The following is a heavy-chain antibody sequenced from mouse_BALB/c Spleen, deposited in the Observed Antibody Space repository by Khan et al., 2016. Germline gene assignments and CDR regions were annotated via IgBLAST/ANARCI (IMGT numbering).Heavy chain of an antibody. D-gene: IGHD1-1*01. CDR3: ARDYYGSSFFDY. CDR2: ITYSGGT. J-gene: IGHJ3*01. V-gene: IGHV3-2*02. Sequence: EVQLQESGPGLVKPSQSLSLTCTVTGYSITSGYAWNWIRQFPGSKLEWMGYITYSGGTSYNPSLKSRISVTRDTSKNQFFLQFNSVTTEDTSTYYCARDYYGSSFFDYWGQGTLVTVPA. CDR1: GYSITSGYA.